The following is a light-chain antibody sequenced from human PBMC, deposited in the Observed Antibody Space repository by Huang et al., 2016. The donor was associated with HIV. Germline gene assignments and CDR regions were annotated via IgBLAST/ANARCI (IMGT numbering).Light chain of an antibody. J-gene: IGKJ2*01. CDR3: QQYNNWPSMYT. Sequence: EMVMTQSPATLSVSPGERATLSCRASQSVGDNLAWFQQRPGQAPRLLIYGASTRATDIPVRFSGAGSGTEFTLTIDSRQSEDFAVYYCQQYNNWPSMYTFGQGTKLEMK. CDR1: QSVGDN. V-gene: IGKV3-15*01. CDR2: GAS.